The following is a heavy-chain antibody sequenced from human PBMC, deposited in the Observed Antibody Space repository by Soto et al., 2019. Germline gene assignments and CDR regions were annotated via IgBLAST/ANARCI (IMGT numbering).Heavy chain of an antibody. Sequence: SVKVSCKASGGTFSSYAITWVRQAPGQGLEWMGRIIPIFGTANYNQKFQGRVTITADESTSTAYMELSSLRSEDTAVYYCARNEYSTTFYYYGMDVWGQGTTVTVSS. J-gene: IGHJ6*02. V-gene: IGHV1-69*13. CDR1: GGTFSSYA. CDR2: IIPIFGTA. D-gene: IGHD6-6*01. CDR3: ARNEYSTTFYYYGMDV.